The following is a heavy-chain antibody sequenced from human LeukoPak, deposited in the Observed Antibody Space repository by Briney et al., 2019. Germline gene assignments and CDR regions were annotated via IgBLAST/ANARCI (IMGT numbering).Heavy chain of an antibody. CDR3: AKDRDDYGNDC. CDR2: IRSDGSNK. Sequence: GGSLRLSCAASGFTVSEFGMHWDRQAPGKGLEWVALIRSDGSNKYYAESVKGRFTISRDSSKNTLFLQMNSLRVEDTAVYYCAKDRDDYGNDCWGQGVLVTVST. CDR1: GFTVSEFG. V-gene: IGHV3-30*02. J-gene: IGHJ4*02. D-gene: IGHD4-17*01.